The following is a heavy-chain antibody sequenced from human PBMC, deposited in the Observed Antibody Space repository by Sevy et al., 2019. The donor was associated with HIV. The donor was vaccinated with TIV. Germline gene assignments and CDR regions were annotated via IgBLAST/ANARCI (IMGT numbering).Heavy chain of an antibody. CDR3: ARPRANYVDHYFFYAMDV. V-gene: IGHV3-30-3*01. D-gene: IGHD4-17*01. J-gene: IGHJ6*02. Sequence: GGSLRLSRAASGFAFSNYYAMHCVRQAPGKGLERVALISYDGSDKYYADYVEGGFNISRDNFKNTLYLQMNSLTTEDTAVYYCARPRANYVDHYFFYAMDVWGQGTTVTVSS. CDR1: GFAFSNYYA. CDR2: ISYDGSDK.